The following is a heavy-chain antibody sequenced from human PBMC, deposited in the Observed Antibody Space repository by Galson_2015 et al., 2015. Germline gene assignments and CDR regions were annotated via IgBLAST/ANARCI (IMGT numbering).Heavy chain of an antibody. CDR1: GFTFSSYG. J-gene: IGHJ4*02. CDR2: IWYDGSNK. D-gene: IGHD4-17*01. CDR3: VRDEEAYGDYIGYFDY. Sequence: SLRLSCAASGFTFSSYGMHWVRQAPGKGLEWVAVIWYDGSNKYYADSVKGRFTISRDNSKNTLYLQMNSLRAEDTAVYYCVRDEEAYGDYIGYFDYWGQGTLVTVSS. V-gene: IGHV3-33*01.